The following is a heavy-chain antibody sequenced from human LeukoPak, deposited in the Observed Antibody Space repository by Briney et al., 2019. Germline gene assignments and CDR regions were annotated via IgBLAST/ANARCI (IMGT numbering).Heavy chain of an antibody. D-gene: IGHD2-2*01. V-gene: IGHV3-23*01. CDR1: GFSFSSYA. CDR2: LSGSGGST. Sequence: AGGSLRLSCAASGFSFSSYAMSWVRQAPGKGLEWVSGLSGSGGSTYYADSVKGRFTISRDNSKNTLYVQMNTLRAEDTAVYYCARGPPACSTNCYGYLDYWGQGTLVTVSS. CDR3: ARGPPACSTNCYGYLDY. J-gene: IGHJ4*02.